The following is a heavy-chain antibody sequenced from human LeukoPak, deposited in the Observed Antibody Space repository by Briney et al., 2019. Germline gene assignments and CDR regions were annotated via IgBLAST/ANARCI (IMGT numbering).Heavy chain of an antibody. D-gene: IGHD2-2*01. CDR1: GGTFSSYA. Sequence: ASVKVSCKASGGTFSSYAISWVRQAPGQGLEWMGRIIPILGIANYAQKFQGRVTITADKSTSTAYMELSSLRSEDTAVYYCARALVVPAAFDYWGQGTLVTVSS. J-gene: IGHJ4*02. CDR3: ARALVVPAAFDY. CDR2: IIPILGIA. V-gene: IGHV1-69*04.